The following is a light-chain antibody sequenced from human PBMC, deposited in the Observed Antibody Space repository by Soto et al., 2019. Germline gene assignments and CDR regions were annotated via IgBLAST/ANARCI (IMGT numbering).Light chain of an antibody. CDR3: SSYTSSSVV. Sequence: QSALTQPPSVSESPGQSVTISCTGTSSDVGSYNRVSWYQQPPGTAPKLMIYEVSNRPSGVPDRFSGSKSGNTASLTISGLQAEDEADYYCSSYTSSSVVFGGGTKLTVL. V-gene: IGLV2-18*02. J-gene: IGLJ2*01. CDR2: EVS. CDR1: SSDVGSYNR.